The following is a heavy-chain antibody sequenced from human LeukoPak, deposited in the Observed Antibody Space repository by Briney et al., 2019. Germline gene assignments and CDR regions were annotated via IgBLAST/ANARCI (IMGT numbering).Heavy chain of an antibody. Sequence: GGSLRLSCAASGFTFSDCAMTWVRLAPGKGLEWVSAIGADADSAYYADSVKGRFTISRDDSKNTLYLQMNSLRAEDTALYYCAKDDSGGYFPDFWGRGTLVTVSS. CDR1: GFTFSDCA. V-gene: IGHV3-23*01. CDR3: AKDDSGGYFPDF. D-gene: IGHD3-22*01. CDR2: IGADADSA. J-gene: IGHJ4*02.